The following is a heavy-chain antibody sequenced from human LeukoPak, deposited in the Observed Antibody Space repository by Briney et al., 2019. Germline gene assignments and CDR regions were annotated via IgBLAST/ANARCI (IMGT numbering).Heavy chain of an antibody. D-gene: IGHD6-13*01. CDR3: ARTRIAAAGTLKYYFDY. J-gene: IGHJ4*02. CDR1: GGSISSSSYY. V-gene: IGHV4-39*01. CDR2: IYYSGST. Sequence: SETLSLTCTVSGGSISSSSYYWGWIRQPPGKGLEWIGSIYYSGSTYYNPSLKSRVTISVDTSKNQFSLKLSSVTAADTAVYYCARTRIAAAGTLKYYFDYWGQGILVTVSS.